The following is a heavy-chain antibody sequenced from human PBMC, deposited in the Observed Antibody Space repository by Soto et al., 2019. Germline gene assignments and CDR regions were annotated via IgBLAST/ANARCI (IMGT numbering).Heavy chain of an antibody. D-gene: IGHD5-18*01. CDR2: ISYDGSNK. CDR1: GFTFSSYA. CDR3: ARDWRYSLD. J-gene: IGHJ4*02. V-gene: IGHV3-30-3*01. Sequence: QVQLVESGGGVVQPGRSLRLSCAASGFTFSSYAMHWVRQAPGKGLEWVAVISYDGSNKYYADSVKGRFTISRDNSKNTLYLQMNSLRAEDTAVYYCARDWRYSLDWGQGTLVTVSP.